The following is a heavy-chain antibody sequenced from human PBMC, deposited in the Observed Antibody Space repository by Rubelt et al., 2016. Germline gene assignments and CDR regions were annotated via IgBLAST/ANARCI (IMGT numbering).Heavy chain of an antibody. CDR1: GYTFISHY. Sequence: GDSVGISCKASGYTFISHYIHWVRQAPGQGPEWMGIINPSGGNTNYAQKFQGRVTLTRDTSTGTVYIELSSLRSEDTAVYYCARECDWGLLGRDFDYWGQGTLVTASS. D-gene: IGHD2-8*02. V-gene: IGHV1-46*01. J-gene: IGHJ4*02. CDR2: INPSGGNT. CDR3: ARECDWGLLGRDFDY.